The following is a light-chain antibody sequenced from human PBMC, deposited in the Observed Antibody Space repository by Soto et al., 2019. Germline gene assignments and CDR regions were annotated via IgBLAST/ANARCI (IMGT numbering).Light chain of an antibody. CDR1: SSDVGGYHY. V-gene: IGLV2-11*01. Sequence: QSALTQPRSVSGSPGQSVTLSCTGTSSDVGGYHYVSWYQHHPGKAPKIIIYDVNKRPSGVPDRFSGSKSGNTASLTISGLQTEDEADYYCCSYTSSYVPVVFGGGTKLTVL. CDR2: DVN. J-gene: IGLJ2*01. CDR3: CSYTSSYVPVV.